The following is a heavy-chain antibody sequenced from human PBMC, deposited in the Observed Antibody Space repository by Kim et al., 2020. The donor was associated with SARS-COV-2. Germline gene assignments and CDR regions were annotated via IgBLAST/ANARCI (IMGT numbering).Heavy chain of an antibody. J-gene: IGHJ4*02. CDR3: AKAQNRDDSRGYFDY. CDR2: ISGSGGST. D-gene: IGHD3-22*01. Sequence: GGSLRLSCAASGFTFSSYAMSWVRQAPGKGLEWVSAISGSGGSTYYADSVKGRFTISRDNSKNTLYLQMNSLRAEDTAVYYCAKAQNRDDSRGYFDYWGQGTLGTVSS. CDR1: GFTFSSYA. V-gene: IGHV3-23*01.